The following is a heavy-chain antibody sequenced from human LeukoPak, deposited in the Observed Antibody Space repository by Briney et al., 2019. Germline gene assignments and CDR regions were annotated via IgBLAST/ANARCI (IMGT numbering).Heavy chain of an antibody. D-gene: IGHD1-14*01. Sequence: ASVKVSCKASGYTFTSHGFSWERQAPGQGLEWMGWISAYNGYTNYAQKLQGRVTMTTDTSTSTAYMELRSLTSDDTAVYYGARDGGTWNHDYYMDVWGKGTTVTVSS. V-gene: IGHV1-18*04. CDR2: ISAYNGYT. J-gene: IGHJ6*03. CDR1: GYTFTSHG. CDR3: ARDGGTWNHDYYMDV.